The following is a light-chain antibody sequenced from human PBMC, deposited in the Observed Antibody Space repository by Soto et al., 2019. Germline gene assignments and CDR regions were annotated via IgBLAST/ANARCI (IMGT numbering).Light chain of an antibody. CDR2: DAS. Sequence: DIQMTQSPSTLSGSVGDRVTITCRASQTITSLLAWYQQKPGKSPKHLCYDASGLESGVPSRFSGSGSGTEFILTISSLQPHDFAPYCCQQNNSYPRTFGQGTSVDI. CDR1: QTITSL. V-gene: IGKV1-5*01. CDR3: QQNNSYPRT. J-gene: IGKJ1*01.